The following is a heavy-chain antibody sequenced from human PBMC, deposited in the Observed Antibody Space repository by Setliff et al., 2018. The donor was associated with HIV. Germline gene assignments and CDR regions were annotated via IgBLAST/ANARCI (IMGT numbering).Heavy chain of an antibody. CDR3: AGFLTYSSGLDY. CDR2: ISHSGST. V-gene: IGHV4-34*01. D-gene: IGHD6-19*01. CDR1: GGSFSGYS. J-gene: IGHJ4*02. Sequence: PSETLSLTCAVYGGSFSGYSWNWIRQPPGKGLEWIGEISHSGSTNYNPSLKSRVTISVDTSRNQFSLKLSSVAAADTAVYYCAGFLTYSSGLDYWGQGTLVTVSS.